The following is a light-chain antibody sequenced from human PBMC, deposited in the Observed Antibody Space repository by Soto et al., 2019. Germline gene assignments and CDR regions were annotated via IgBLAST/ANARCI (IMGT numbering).Light chain of an antibody. CDR2: EVT. CDR3: SSYTASNILEV. CDR1: SSEFGGYNF. Sequence: QSALTQPASVCGSPGQSITVSCTWSSSEFGGYNFVSWYQQHPGKAPKLIIYEVTHRPSGVSNRFSGSKSGNTASLTISGLQAEDEADYYCSSYTASNILEVFGTGTKVT. V-gene: IGLV2-14*01. J-gene: IGLJ1*01.